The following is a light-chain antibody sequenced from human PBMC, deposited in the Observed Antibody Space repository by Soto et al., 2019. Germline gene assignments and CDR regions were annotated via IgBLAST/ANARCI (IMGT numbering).Light chain of an antibody. CDR2: EVT. J-gene: IGLJ1*01. V-gene: IGLV2-8*01. CDR1: SSDVGGYXX. CDR3: CSHAGDNTYV. Sequence: QSVLTQPPSASGSPGQSVTISCTGTSSDVGGYXXXXXXXXXXXXXXXXMIYEVTKRPSGVPDRFSGSKSGNTASLTVSGLQAEDEADYFCCSHAGDNTYVFGTGTKVTVL.